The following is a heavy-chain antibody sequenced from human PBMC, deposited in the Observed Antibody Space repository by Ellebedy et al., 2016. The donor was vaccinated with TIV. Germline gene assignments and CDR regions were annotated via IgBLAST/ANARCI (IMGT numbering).Heavy chain of an antibody. CDR1: GFTFNSYW. CDR2: INQDGSDK. Sequence: GESLKISCAASGFTFNSYWMTWVRQAPGKGLEWVANINQDGSDKYYVDSLRGRFTISRDNAKDSLYLQMNSQRGEDTAVYYCATDGSYGDYRSPTHAFVMWGQGTLVTVSS. CDR3: ATDGSYGDYRSPTHAFVM. D-gene: IGHD4-17*01. V-gene: IGHV3-7*01. J-gene: IGHJ3*02.